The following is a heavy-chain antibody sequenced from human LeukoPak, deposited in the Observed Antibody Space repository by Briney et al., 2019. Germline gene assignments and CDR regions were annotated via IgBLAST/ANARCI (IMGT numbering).Heavy chain of an antibody. CDR1: GYTFTSYY. J-gene: IGHJ4*02. CDR3: FVVVPAATPVVFDY. Sequence: ASVKVSCKASGYTFTSYYMHWVRQAPGQGLEWMGIINPSGGSTSYAQKFQGRVTMTRDTSTSTVYMELSSLRSEDTAVYYCFVVVPAATPVVFDYWGQGTLVTVPS. D-gene: IGHD2-2*01. CDR2: INPSGGST. V-gene: IGHV1-46*01.